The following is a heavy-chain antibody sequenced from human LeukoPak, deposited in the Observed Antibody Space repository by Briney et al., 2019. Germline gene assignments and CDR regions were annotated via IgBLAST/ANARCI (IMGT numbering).Heavy chain of an antibody. D-gene: IGHD5-18*01. J-gene: IGHJ4*02. V-gene: IGHV3-66*01. CDR2: LYSSGTT. CDR3: ARACGYSYGNPTDY. Sequence: GGSLRLSCAVSGFTVNSKYMNWVRQAPGKGLEWVSILYSSGTTYYADSVKGRFTISRDNAKNSLYLQMNSLRAEDTAVYYCARACGYSYGNPTDYWGQGTLVTVSS. CDR1: GFTVNSKY.